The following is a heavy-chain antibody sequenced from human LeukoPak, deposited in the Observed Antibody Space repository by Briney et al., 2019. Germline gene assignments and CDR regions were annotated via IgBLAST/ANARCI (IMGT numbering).Heavy chain of an antibody. CDR3: AKRRDGYRGDFDY. CDR2: ISGSGGST. D-gene: IGHD5-24*01. J-gene: IGHJ4*02. Sequence: GGSLRLSCAASGFTFSSYAMGWVRQAPGKGLEWVSAISGSGGSTYYADSVKGRFTISRDNCKNTLYLQMNSLRAEDTAVYYCAKRRDGYRGDFDYWGQGTLVTVSS. CDR1: GFTFSSYA. V-gene: IGHV3-23*01.